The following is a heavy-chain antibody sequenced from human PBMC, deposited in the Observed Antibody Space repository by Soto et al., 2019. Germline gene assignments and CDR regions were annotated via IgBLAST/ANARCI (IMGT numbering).Heavy chain of an antibody. V-gene: IGHV1-69*01. D-gene: IGHD2-15*01. J-gene: IGHJ4*02. CDR1: GGTFSSYA. CDR2: IIPICGTA. Sequence: QVQLVQSGAEVKKPGSSVKVSCKASGGTFSSYAISWVRQAPGQGLEWMGGIIPICGTANYAQKFQGRVTITADESTSTAYMELSSLRSEDTDVYYCARVGYCSGGSCPPDYWGQGTLVTVSS. CDR3: ARVGYCSGGSCPPDY.